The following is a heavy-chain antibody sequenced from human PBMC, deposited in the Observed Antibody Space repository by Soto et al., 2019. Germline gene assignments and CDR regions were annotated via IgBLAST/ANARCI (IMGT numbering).Heavy chain of an antibody. CDR2: IYYSGST. D-gene: IGHD6-19*01. J-gene: IGHJ4*02. CDR3: ARHGGSGVDY. CDR1: GGSISSSSYY. V-gene: IGHV4-39*01. Sequence: TLSLTCTVSGGSISSSSYYWGWIRQPPGKGLEWIGSIYYSGSTYYNPSLKSRVTISVDTSKNQFSLKLSSVTAADTAVYYCARHGGSGVDYWGQGTLVTVSS.